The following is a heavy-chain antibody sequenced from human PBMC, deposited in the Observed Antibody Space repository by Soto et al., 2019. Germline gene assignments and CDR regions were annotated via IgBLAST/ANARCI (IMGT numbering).Heavy chain of an antibody. J-gene: IGHJ4*02. CDR1: GGSFNPYY. D-gene: IGHD2-15*01. CDR2: INHSGST. Sequence: QVQLQQWGAGLLKPSETLSLTCAVYGGSFNPYYWSWIRQPPGKGLEWIGDINHSGSTSYNPSLKSRLTISVATSKYQFSLRLRSVTAADSAVYYCARGYSVEGDYYFDYWGQGTLVTVSA. V-gene: IGHV4-34*01. CDR3: ARGYSVEGDYYFDY.